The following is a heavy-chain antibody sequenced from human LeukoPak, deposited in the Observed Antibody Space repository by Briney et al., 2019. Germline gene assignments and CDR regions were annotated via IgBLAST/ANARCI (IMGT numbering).Heavy chain of an antibody. D-gene: IGHD2-15*01. CDR3: TRDLLGYCSGGSCYVSDY. Sequence: GGSLRLSCTASGFTFGDYAMSWFRQAPGKGLEWVGFIRSEAYGGTTEYAASVKGRFTISRDDSKSIAYLQMNSLKTEDTAVYYCTRDLLGYCSGGSCYVSDYWGQGTLVTVSS. J-gene: IGHJ4*02. CDR1: GFTFGDYA. V-gene: IGHV3-49*03. CDR2: IRSEAYGGTT.